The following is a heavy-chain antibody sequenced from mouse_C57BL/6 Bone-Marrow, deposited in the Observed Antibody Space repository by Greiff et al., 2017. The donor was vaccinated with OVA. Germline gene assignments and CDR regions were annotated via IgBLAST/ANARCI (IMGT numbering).Heavy chain of an antibody. CDR1: GYTFTSYT. D-gene: IGHD4-1*01. CDR2: INPSSGYT. Sequence: VQLQQSGAELARPGASVKMSCKASGYTFTSYTMHWVKQRPGQGLEWIGYINPSSGYTKYNQKFKDKATLTADKSSSTAYMQLNSLTSKDSAVYYYARRMDWDSYDFDDWGQGTTLTVSS. J-gene: IGHJ2*01. V-gene: IGHV1-4*01. CDR3: ARRMDWDSYDFDD.